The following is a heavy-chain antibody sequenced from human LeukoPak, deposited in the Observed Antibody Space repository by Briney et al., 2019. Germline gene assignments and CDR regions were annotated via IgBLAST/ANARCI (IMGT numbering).Heavy chain of an antibody. CDR3: ARDRARGDYVWGSYRSDNWFDP. D-gene: IGHD3-16*02. CDR2: IYTSGST. J-gene: IGHJ5*02. Sequence: KASETLSLTCTVSGGSISSSSYYWSWIRQPAGKGLEWIGRIYTSGSTNYDPSLKSRVTMSVDTSKNQFSLKLSSVTAADTAVYYCARDRARGDYVWGSYRSDNWFDPWGQGTLVTVSS. CDR1: GGSISSSSYY. V-gene: IGHV4-61*02.